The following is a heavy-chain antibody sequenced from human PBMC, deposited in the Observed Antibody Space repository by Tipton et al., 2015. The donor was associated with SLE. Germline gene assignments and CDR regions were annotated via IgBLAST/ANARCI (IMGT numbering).Heavy chain of an antibody. CDR2: IYYSGTT. V-gene: IGHV4-31*03. CDR3: ARGYCSDGVCYGFGFFDY. Sequence: TLSLTCTVSGGSISSGDYYWSWIRQHPGKGLEWIGYIYYSGTTYYNPSLRSRVTMSIDPSKNQFSLKMRSVTAADTAVYFCARGYCSDGVCYGFGFFDYWGQGNLATVSS. CDR1: GGSISSGDYY. J-gene: IGHJ4*02. D-gene: IGHD2-8*01.